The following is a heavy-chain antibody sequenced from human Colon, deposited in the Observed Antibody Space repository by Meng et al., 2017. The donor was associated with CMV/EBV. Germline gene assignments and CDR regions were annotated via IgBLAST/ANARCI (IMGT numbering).Heavy chain of an antibody. D-gene: IGHD3-3*01. CDR2: IYYSGST. J-gene: IGHJ4*02. CDR3: ATLYYDFGSGIAYYFDY. CDR1: GGSISSSSYY. V-gene: IGHV4-39*01. Sequence: SETLSLTCTVSGGSISSSSYYWGWIRQPPGKGLEWIGSIYYSGSTYHTPSRKSRVTISVDTSKNQFSLKLSSVTAAATAVYYCATLYYDFGSGIAYYFDYWGQGTLVTVSS.